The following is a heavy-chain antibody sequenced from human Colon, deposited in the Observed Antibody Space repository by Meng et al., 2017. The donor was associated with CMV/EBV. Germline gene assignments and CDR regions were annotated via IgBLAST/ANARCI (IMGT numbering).Heavy chain of an antibody. Sequence: QVQLVQSGVEVTQPGTAVNLSCKASGSTFTGYWMHWVRQAPGQGLEWMGRIKPSTGDTNYAQNFQGRVTVTRDTSISTVYMEVNSLTSDDTAVYYCTREGFDYWGQGALVTVSS. J-gene: IGHJ4*02. CDR2: IKPSTGDT. V-gene: IGHV1-2*06. CDR3: TREGFDY. CDR1: GSTFTGYW.